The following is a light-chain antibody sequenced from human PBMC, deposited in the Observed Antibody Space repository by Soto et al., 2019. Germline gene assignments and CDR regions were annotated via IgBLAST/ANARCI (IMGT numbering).Light chain of an antibody. CDR2: GAS. CDR1: QSVSSNY. CDR3: QQYGSSPRT. V-gene: IGKV3-20*01. Sequence: EIVLTQSPGTLSLSPGERATLSCRASQSVSSNYLAWYQQKPGQAPGLLIYGASSRATGIPERFSGSGSGTDFTLTISRLEPEDFAVYYCQQYGSSPRTFGGGTKVEIK. J-gene: IGKJ4*01.